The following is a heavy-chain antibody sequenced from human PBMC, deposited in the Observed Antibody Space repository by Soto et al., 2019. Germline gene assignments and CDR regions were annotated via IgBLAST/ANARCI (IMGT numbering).Heavy chain of an antibody. J-gene: IGHJ5*02. D-gene: IGHD3-3*02. CDR2: INTNTGNP. CDR3: ARDISTSTFKNWFDP. V-gene: IGHV7-4-1*01. CDR1: GDTFTSYA. Sequence: GASVKVSCKASGDTFTSYAMNWVRQAPGQGLEWMGWINTNTGNPTYAQGFTGRFVFSLDTSVCTAYLQICSLKAEDTAVSYCARDISTSTFKNWFDPCGPVTLVTVSS.